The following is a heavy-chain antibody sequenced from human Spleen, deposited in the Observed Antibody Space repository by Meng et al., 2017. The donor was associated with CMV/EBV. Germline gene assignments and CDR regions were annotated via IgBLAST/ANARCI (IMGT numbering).Heavy chain of an antibody. CDR3: ARGGYYFDS. CDR1: GRSRSGSHL. V-gene: IGHV4-4*02. Sequence: SGRSRSGSHLWCWVRHPPGTGLAWFGEMSHSGSTTYTPSLKSRVTISVDKSKNQFSLKLSSVTAADTAVYYCARGGYYFDSWGQGTLVTVSS. D-gene: IGHD6-25*01. J-gene: IGHJ4*02. CDR2: MSHSGST.